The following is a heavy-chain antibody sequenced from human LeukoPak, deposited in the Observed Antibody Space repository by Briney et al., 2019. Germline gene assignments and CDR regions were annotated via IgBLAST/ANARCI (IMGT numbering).Heavy chain of an antibody. CDR2: IYDSGDS. V-gene: IGHV4-4*07. CDR3: ARGPTTGYSDC. D-gene: IGHD6-13*01. CDR1: GGSINNYY. Sequence: PSETLSLTCIVSGGSINNYYWSWIRQPAGKGLEWIGRIYDSGDSFYNPSLKSRVTMSVDTSKNQFSLKLTSVTAADTAVYYCARGPTTGYSDCWDQGTLVTVSS. J-gene: IGHJ4*02.